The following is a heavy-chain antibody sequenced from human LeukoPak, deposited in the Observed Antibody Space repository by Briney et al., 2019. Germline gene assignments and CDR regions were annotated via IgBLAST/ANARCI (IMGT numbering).Heavy chain of an antibody. V-gene: IGHV4-34*01. CDR1: GGSFSGYY. Sequence: SETLSLTCAVYGGSFSGYYWSWIRQPPGKGLEWIGEINHSGSTNYNPSLKSRVTISVDTSKNQFSLKLSSVTAADTAVYYCARAETFLFGEGYGRFYYYYGMDVWGQGTTVTVSS. J-gene: IGHJ6*02. CDR3: ARAETFLFGEGYGRFYYYYGMDV. D-gene: IGHD3-10*01. CDR2: INHSGST.